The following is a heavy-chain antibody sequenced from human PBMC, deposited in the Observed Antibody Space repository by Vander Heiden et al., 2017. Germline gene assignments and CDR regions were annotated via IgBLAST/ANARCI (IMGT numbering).Heavy chain of an antibody. CDR2: VTSSAINS. CDR1: GFAFGTYA. D-gene: IGHD3-10*01. Sequence: EVQLLESGGGLIQPGGSLRLSCAASGFAFGTYAMSRGRQVPGKGLEWVSTVTSSAINSYYADSVKGRFTISRDNSKNTLYLQMNTLRAEDTALYYCAKRGSYGPGSYFDSWGQGNLVTVSS. CDR3: AKRGSYGPGSYFDS. V-gene: IGHV3-23*01. J-gene: IGHJ4*02.